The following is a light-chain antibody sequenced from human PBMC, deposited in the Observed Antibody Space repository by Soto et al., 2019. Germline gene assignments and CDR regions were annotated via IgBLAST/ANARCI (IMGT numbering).Light chain of an antibody. Sequence: QSALTQPPSASGSPGQSVTISCTGTSSDVGGYNDVSWYQQHPAKAPKLMVYEVNQRPSGAPDCFSGSNSGNTASLTVSRLQAEDEADYSCTAYAGGNNVFGTGTKLTVL. CDR2: EVN. CDR1: SSDVGGYND. V-gene: IGLV2-8*01. J-gene: IGLJ1*01. CDR3: TAYAGGNNV.